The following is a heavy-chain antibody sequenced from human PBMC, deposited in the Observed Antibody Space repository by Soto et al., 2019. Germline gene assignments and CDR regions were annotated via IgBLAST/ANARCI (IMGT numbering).Heavy chain of an antibody. D-gene: IGHD6-6*01. CDR2: ISAYNGNT. Sequence: ASVKVSCKASGYTFTSYSISWVRQAPGQGLEWMGWISAYNGNTNYAQKLQGRVTMTTDTSTSTAYMELRSLRSDDTAVYYWARGEGEYSSSWNDYWGQGTLVTVSS. J-gene: IGHJ4*02. CDR3: ARGEGEYSSSWNDY. V-gene: IGHV1-18*04. CDR1: GYTFTSYS.